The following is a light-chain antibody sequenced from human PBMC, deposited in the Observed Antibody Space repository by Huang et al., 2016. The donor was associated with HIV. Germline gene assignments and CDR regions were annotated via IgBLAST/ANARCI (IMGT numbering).Light chain of an antibody. CDR2: LGS. CDR3: MQSLQSPRT. CDR1: QSVLHSDGDNY. J-gene: IGKJ2*02. Sequence: VMTQSPLPLPVTPGEPASISCRSSQSVLHSDGDNYLDWYLQKPGQSPQLLIYLGSNRASGVPDRFSGSGSGTDFTLTISRVEAEDVGIYYCMQSLQSPRTFGQGTKLQIK. V-gene: IGKV2-28*01.